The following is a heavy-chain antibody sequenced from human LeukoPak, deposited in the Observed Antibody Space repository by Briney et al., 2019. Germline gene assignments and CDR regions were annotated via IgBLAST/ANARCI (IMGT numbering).Heavy chain of an antibody. Sequence: PGGSLRLSCAASGFTFSSYSMNWVRQAPGKVLEWISYIGISSGNTKYADSVKGRFTISGDKAKNSVYLQMNSLRVEDTAVYYCARDTKYAFDNWGQGTLVTVSS. V-gene: IGHV3-48*01. CDR2: IGISSGNT. D-gene: IGHD2-2*01. CDR1: GFTFSSYS. J-gene: IGHJ4*02. CDR3: ARDTKYAFDN.